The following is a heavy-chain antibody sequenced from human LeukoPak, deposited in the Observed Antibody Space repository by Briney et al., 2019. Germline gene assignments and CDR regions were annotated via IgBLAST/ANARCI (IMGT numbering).Heavy chain of an antibody. Sequence: PGGSLRLSCAASGFTFDDYAMHWVRHAPGKGLEWVSGISWNSGSIGYADSVKGRFTISRDNAKNSLYLQMNSLRAEDTALYYCAKDMVGVGATSTFDYWGQGTLVTVSS. J-gene: IGHJ4*02. V-gene: IGHV3-9*01. CDR1: GFTFDDYA. D-gene: IGHD1-26*01. CDR2: ISWNSGSI. CDR3: AKDMVGVGATSTFDY.